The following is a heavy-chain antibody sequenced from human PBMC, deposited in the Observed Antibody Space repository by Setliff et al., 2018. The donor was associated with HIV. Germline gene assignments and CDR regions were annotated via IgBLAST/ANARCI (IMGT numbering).Heavy chain of an antibody. CDR3: ARHGRGSSPYWYFDL. Sequence: LGESLKISCKGSGYSFTNYWIGWVRQMPGKGLEWMGIIYPGDSETRYSRSFQGQVTISVDKSTNTAYLQWSSLKASDTAIYYCARHGRGSSPYWYFDLWGRGTLVTVSS. D-gene: IGHD3-10*01. CDR1: GYSFTNYW. J-gene: IGHJ2*01. V-gene: IGHV5-51*01. CDR2: IYPGDSET.